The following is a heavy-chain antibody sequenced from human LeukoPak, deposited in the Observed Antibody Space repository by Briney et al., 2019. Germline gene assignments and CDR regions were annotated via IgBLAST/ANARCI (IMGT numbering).Heavy chain of an antibody. CDR2: INRDGSST. CDR1: GFTFSDYL. J-gene: IGHJ3*02. Sequence: GGSLRLSCAASGFTFSDYLMHWVRQAPGKGLVWVSRINRDGSSTSYADSVKGRFTISRDNAKNTLYLQMNSPRAEDTAVYYCELGYCSSTSCPRTAFDIWGQGTMVTVSS. V-gene: IGHV3-74*01. D-gene: IGHD2-2*01. CDR3: ELGYCSSTSCPRTAFDI.